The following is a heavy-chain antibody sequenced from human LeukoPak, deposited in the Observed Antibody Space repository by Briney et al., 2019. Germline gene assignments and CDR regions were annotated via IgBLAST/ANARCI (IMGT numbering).Heavy chain of an antibody. CDR1: GVSMSSSSYY. V-gene: IGHV4-39*01. CDR3: ASSTWYYYDSSGLTFDY. J-gene: IGHJ4*02. Sequence: PSGTLSLTCTVSGVSMSSSSYYWGWLRQPPGKGLEWIVSIYYSGSTYYNPSLKSRVTISVDTSKNQFSLKLSSVTAADTAVYYCASSTWYYYDSSGLTFDYWGQGTLVTVSS. CDR2: IYYSGST. D-gene: IGHD3-22*01.